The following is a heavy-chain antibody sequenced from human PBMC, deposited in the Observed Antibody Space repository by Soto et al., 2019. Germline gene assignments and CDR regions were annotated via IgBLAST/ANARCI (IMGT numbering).Heavy chain of an antibody. J-gene: IGHJ6*04. CDR3: ARDMDTAMTPRHDYYYYGMDV. CDR2: ISYDGSNK. CDR1: GFTFSSYA. V-gene: IGHV3-30-3*01. Sequence: GGSLRLSCAASGFTFSSYAMHWVRQAPGKGLEWVAVISYDGSNKYYADSVKGRFTISRDNSKNTLYLQMNSLRAEDTAVYYCARDMDTAMTPRHDYYYYGMDVWGKGTTVTVSS. D-gene: IGHD5-18*01.